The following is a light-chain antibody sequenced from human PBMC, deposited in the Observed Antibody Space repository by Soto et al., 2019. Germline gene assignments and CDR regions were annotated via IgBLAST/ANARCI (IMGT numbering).Light chain of an antibody. CDR1: QSINSW. Sequence: DFQMTQSPSTLSASEGDRVTITCRASQSINSWLAWYQQQSGKAPRLLIYKASNLESGVPSRFSGTGSGTEFTLTISSLQPDDFATYYCQQYYGPWTFGQGTKVENK. CDR2: KAS. V-gene: IGKV1-5*03. J-gene: IGKJ1*01. CDR3: QQYYGPWT.